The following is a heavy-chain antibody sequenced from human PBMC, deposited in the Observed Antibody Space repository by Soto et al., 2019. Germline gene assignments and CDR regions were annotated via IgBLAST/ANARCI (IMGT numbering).Heavy chain of an antibody. CDR2: IYCSGST. CDR3: ARGYCSGGSCYGPFDY. J-gene: IGHJ4*02. D-gene: IGHD2-15*01. CDR1: GGSICRGAYY. V-gene: IGHV4-31*03. Sequence: SETMSLTCTVSGGSICRGAYYQSWIRQHPGKGVEWIGYIYCSGSTYYSASLKSRVTIAVDTSKGEFSLMLSSVTAADTAVYYCARGYCSGGSCYGPFDYWGQGTLVTVSS.